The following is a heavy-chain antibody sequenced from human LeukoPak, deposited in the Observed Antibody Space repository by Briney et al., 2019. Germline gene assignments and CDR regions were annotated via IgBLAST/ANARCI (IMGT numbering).Heavy chain of an antibody. CDR2: IYTSGST. D-gene: IGHD3-22*01. V-gene: IGHV4-4*07. CDR1: GGSISSYY. Sequence: SETLSLTCTVSGGSISSYYWSWIRQPAGKGLEWIGRIYTSGSTNYNPSLKSRVTMSVDTSKNQFSLKLSSVTAADTAVYYCAREPHYYYDSSGYSFDYWGQGTLVTVSS. J-gene: IGHJ4*02. CDR3: AREPHYYYDSSGYSFDY.